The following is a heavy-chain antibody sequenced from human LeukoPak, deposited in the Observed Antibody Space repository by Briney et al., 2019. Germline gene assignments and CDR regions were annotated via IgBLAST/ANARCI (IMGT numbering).Heavy chain of an antibody. CDR1: GFTFSNYA. CDR3: AKNRMVRGVITDYYFDY. CDR2: ISGSGGST. J-gene: IGHJ4*02. Sequence: GGSLRLSCAASGFTFSNYAMSWVRQAPGKGLEWVSGISGSGGSTYYADSVKGRFTISRDNSKNTLYLQMNSLRAGDTAVYYCAKNRMVRGVITDYYFDYWGQGTLVTVSS. V-gene: IGHV3-23*01. D-gene: IGHD3-10*01.